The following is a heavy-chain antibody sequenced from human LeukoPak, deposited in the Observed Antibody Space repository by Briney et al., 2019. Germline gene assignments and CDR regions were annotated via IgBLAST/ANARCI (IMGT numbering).Heavy chain of an antibody. Sequence: GGSLRLSCAASGFTVSSNCMSWVRQAPGKGLEWVSIIYGGGSTYYADSVKGRFTISRDNSKNTLYPQMNSLRAEDTAVYYCATRDQSRIAVAQIFDYWGQGTLVTVSS. J-gene: IGHJ4*02. CDR1: GFTVSSNC. D-gene: IGHD6-19*01. CDR3: ATRDQSRIAVAQIFDY. CDR2: IYGGGST. V-gene: IGHV3-53*01.